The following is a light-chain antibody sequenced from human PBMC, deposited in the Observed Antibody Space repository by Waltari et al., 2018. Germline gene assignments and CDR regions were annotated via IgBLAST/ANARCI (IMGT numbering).Light chain of an antibody. J-gene: IGLJ2*01. CDR2: LNSDGSH. V-gene: IGLV4-69*01. CDR3: QTWGTGIVV. Sequence: QLVLTQSPFASASLGASVKLTCTLSSWHSSYAIAWPQQQPEKGPRYLMKLNSDGSHSKGDGIPDRFSGSSSGAERYLTISSLQSGDEADYYCQTWGTGIVVFGGGTKLTVL. CDR1: SWHSSYA.